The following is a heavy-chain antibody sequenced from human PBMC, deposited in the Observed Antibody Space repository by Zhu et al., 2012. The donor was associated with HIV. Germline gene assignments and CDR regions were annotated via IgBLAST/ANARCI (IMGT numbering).Heavy chain of an antibody. Sequence: QVQLLESGPGLVKPSETLSLTCTVSGGSISNYYWSWIRQPPGKGLEWIGYIYYSGSTSYNPSLKSRVTISLDTSKNQFSLKLRFVTAADTAVYCRARVVVIAAPHFDYWGQGTLVTVSS. V-gene: IGHV4-59*01. J-gene: IGHJ4*02. CDR1: GGSISNYY. D-gene: IGHD2-15*01. CDR3: ARVVVIAAPHFDY. CDR2: IYYSGST.